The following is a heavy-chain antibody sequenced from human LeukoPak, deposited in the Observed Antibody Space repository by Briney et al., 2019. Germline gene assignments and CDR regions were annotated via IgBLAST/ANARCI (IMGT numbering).Heavy chain of an antibody. D-gene: IGHD3-22*01. CDR1: GFTFSSYA. J-gene: IGHJ4*02. V-gene: IGHV3-30-3*02. Sequence: GGSLRLSCAASGFTFSSYAMHWVRQAPGKGLEWVAVISYDGSNKYYADSVKGRFTISRDNSKNTLYLQMNSLRAEDTAVYYCAKTSFGNYYNSYDYWGQGTLVTVSS. CDR2: ISYDGSNK. CDR3: AKTSFGNYYNSYDY.